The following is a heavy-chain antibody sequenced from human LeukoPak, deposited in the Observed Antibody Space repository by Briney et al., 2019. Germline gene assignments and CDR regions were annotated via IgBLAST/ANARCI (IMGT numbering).Heavy chain of an antibody. J-gene: IGHJ6*03. CDR2: MNPNSGNT. V-gene: IGHV1-8*03. CDR1: GYTFTSYY. D-gene: IGHD6-13*01. CDR3: ARGSYSSSWPYYYYYMDV. Sequence: ASVKVSCKASGYTFTSYYMHWVRQATGQGLEWMGWMNPNSGNTGYAQKFQGRVTITRNTSISTAYMELSSLRSEDTAVYYCARGSYSSSWPYYYYYMDVWGKGTTVTVSS.